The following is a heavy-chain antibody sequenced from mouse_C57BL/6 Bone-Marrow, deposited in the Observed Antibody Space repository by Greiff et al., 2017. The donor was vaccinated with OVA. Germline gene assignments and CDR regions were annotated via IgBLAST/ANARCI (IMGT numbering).Heavy chain of an antibody. CDR2: IYPGSGST. CDR1: GYTFTSYW. D-gene: IGHD2-1*01. V-gene: IGHV1-55*01. Sequence: QVQLQQPGAELVKPGASVKMSCKASGYTFTSYWITWVKQRPGQGLEWIGDIYPGSGSTNYNEKFKSKATLTVDTSSSTAYMQLSSLTSEDSAVYYCARWAYGKGIYYAMDYWGQGTSVTVSS. CDR3: ARWAYGKGIYYAMDY. J-gene: IGHJ4*01.